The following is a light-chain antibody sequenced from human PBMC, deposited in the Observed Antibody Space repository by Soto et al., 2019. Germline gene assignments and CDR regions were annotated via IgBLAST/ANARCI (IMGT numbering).Light chain of an antibody. CDR2: KAS. V-gene: IGKV1-5*03. CDR1: QTISSW. J-gene: IGKJ1*01. CDR3: QQYNSYSAA. Sequence: DIPVNQAPSTLSSSLPNILTTTYRASQTISSWLAWYQQKPGKAPKLLIYKASTLKSGVPSRFSGSGSGTEFTLTISSLQPDDFATYCCQQYNSYSAAFGQGSKVDIK.